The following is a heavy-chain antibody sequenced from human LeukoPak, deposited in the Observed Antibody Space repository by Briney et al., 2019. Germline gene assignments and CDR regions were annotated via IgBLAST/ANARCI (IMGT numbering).Heavy chain of an antibody. V-gene: IGHV4-59*01. CDR1: GGSISSYY. CDR3: ARAGRYYYYGMDV. Sequence: SETLSLTCTVSGGSISSYYWSWIRQPPGKGLEWIGYIYYSGSTNYNPSLKSRVTIAVDTSKNQFSLKLSSVTAADTAVYYCARAGRYYYYGMDVWGQGTTVTVS. J-gene: IGHJ6*02. CDR2: IYYSGST.